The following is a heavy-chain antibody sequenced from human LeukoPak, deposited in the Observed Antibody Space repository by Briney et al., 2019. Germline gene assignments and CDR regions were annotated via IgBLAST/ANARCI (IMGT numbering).Heavy chain of an antibody. J-gene: IGHJ4*02. D-gene: IGHD3-22*01. V-gene: IGHV3-48*04. CDR1: GFTFSSYS. Sequence: GGSLRLSCAASGFTFSSYSMNWVRQAPGKGLEWVSYISSSSSTIYYADSVKGRFTISRDNAKNSLYLQMNSLRAQDTAVYYCARDMVEDRVDYYDSSGYSRGGYWGQGTLVTVSS. CDR3: ARDMVEDRVDYYDSSGYSRGGY. CDR2: ISSSSSTI.